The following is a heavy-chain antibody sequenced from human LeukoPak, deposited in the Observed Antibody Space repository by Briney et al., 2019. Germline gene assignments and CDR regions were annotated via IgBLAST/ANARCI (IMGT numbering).Heavy chain of an antibody. CDR1: GGSISSYY. D-gene: IGHD6-13*01. J-gene: IGHJ4*02. V-gene: IGHV4-59*08. CDR3: ARRPSSSWKYFDY. Sequence: TSETLSLTCTVSGGSISSYYWSWIRQPPGKGLEWIGYIYYSGSTNYNPSLKSRVTISVDTSKNQFSLKLSSVTAADTAVYYCARRPSSSWKYFDYWGQGTLVTVSS. CDR2: IYYSGST.